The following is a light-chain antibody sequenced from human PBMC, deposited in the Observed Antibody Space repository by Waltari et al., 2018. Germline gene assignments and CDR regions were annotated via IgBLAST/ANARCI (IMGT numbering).Light chain of an antibody. CDR1: QSVSSN. V-gene: IGKV3-15*01. CDR3: QQYNNWPPWT. J-gene: IGKJ1*01. Sequence: EIVMTQYPATLSVSPGERAILSCRASQSVSSNLPWYQQKPGIPARFSGSGSGPEFTLTISSMQSEEFAVYYCQQYNNWPPWTFGQGTKVEIK.